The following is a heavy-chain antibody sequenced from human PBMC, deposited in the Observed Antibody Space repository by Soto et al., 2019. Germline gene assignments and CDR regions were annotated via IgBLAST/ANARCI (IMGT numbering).Heavy chain of an antibody. CDR1: GYTFTSYA. J-gene: IGHJ4*02. V-gene: IGHV1-3*01. CDR2: INAGNGNT. Sequence: ASVKVSCKASGYTFTSYAMHWVRQAPGQRLEWMGWINAGNGNTKYSQKIQGRVTITRDTSTSTAYMELSSLRSDDTAVYYCARPRGYSYGFDYWGQGTLVTVS. D-gene: IGHD5-18*01. CDR3: ARPRGYSYGFDY.